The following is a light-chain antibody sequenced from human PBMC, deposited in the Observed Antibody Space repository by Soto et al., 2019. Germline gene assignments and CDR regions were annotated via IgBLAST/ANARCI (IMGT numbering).Light chain of an antibody. CDR3: QHYNSYSEA. Sequence: DIQMTQSPSSLSASVGDRVTITCRASQSISIYLNWYQLKPGKAPNLLIYKASTLKSGVPSRFSGSGSGTEFTLTISSLQPDDFATYYCQHYNSYSEAFGQGTKVDIK. V-gene: IGKV1-5*03. CDR1: QSISIY. J-gene: IGKJ1*01. CDR2: KAS.